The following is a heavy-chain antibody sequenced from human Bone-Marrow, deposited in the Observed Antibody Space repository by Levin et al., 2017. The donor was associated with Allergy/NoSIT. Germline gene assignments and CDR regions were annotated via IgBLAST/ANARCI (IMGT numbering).Heavy chain of an antibody. D-gene: IGHD2-21*01. J-gene: IGHJ6*03. Sequence: TPSETLSLTCTVSGDSLTSYYWSWVRQSPGQGLEWIGQIYSSGRTNYSPSLQSRVFISIDSSVQRFSLRLSSVTVADTAVYYCAGESYCGGGVCRPPRVVAYDHYEAVWGKGTTVTVSS. CDR2: IYSSGRT. CDR3: AGESYCGGGVCRPPRVVAYDHYEAV. CDR1: GDSLTSYY. V-gene: IGHV4-59*12.